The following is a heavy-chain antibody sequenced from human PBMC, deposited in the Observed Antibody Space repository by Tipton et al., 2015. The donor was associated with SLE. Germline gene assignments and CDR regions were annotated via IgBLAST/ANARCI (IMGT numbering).Heavy chain of an antibody. CDR2: IIPIFGTA. Sequence: QLVQSGAEVKRPGASVKVSCKASGYTFTSYGISWVRQAPGQGLEWMGGIIPIFGTADYAQKFQGRVTITADESTNTAEMELSSLRSEDTAVYYCARDRGYCSTTSCGPFDYWGQGTLVTVPS. V-gene: IGHV1-69*13. J-gene: IGHJ4*02. CDR1: GYTFTSYG. D-gene: IGHD2-2*01. CDR3: ARDRGYCSTTSCGPFDY.